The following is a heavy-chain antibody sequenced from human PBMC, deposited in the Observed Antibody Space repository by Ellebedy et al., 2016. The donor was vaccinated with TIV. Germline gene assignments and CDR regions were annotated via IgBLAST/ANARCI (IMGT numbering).Heavy chain of an antibody. CDR3: TRSMAVAGTWGIYYYYGMGV. V-gene: IGHV3-15*07. CDR1: GLTFSNSW. CDR2: IKSKSHGGTT. D-gene: IGHD6-19*01. Sequence: GGSLRLSCAASGLTFSNSWMNWVRQVSGKGLEWVGRIKSKSHGGTTDYAAPVKGRFTVSRDDSKNTLYLQMNSLKTEDTAVYYCTRSMAVAGTWGIYYYYGMGVWGQGTTVTVSS. J-gene: IGHJ6*02.